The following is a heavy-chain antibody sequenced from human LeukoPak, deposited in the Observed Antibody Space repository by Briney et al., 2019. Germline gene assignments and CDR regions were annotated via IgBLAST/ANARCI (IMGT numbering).Heavy chain of an antibody. CDR1: GGSFSGYY. CDR3: ASLNPFIGRRNAFDI. J-gene: IGHJ3*02. V-gene: IGHV4-34*01. D-gene: IGHD3/OR15-3a*01. Sequence: SQRMSPTSPVDGGSFSGYYWSCISQPAGRGLEWIGEVNHIGTARYTPSLERRVTISVDTSKSQSSLNVYFVTAADTAVYYCASLNPFIGRRNAFDIWGQGAMVTVSS. CDR2: VNHIGTA.